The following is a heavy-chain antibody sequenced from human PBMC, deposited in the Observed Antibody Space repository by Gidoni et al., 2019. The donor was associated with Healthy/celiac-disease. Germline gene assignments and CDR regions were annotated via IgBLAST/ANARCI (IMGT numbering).Heavy chain of an antibody. CDR2: IYWDDDK. CDR1: GFSLSTSGVG. CDR3: AHTPPLATPILFDP. D-gene: IGHD6-13*01. J-gene: IGHJ5*02. Sequence: QITLKESGPTLVKPTQTLTLTCTFSGFSLSTSGVGVGWIRQPPGKALEWLALIYWDDDKRYSPSLKSRLTITKDTSKNQVVLTMTNMDPVDTATYYCAHTPPLATPILFDPWGQGTLVTVSS. V-gene: IGHV2-5*02.